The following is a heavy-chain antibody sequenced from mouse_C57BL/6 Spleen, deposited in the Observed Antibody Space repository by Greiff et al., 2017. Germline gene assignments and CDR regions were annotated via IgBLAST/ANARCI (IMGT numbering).Heavy chain of an antibody. CDR1: GYTFTDYE. V-gene: IGHV1-15*01. Sequence: QVQLQQSGAELVRPGASVTLSCKASGYTFTDYEMHWVKQTPVHGLEWIGAIDPETGGTAYNQKFKGKAILTADKSSSTAYMELRSLTSEDSAVYYCTRRSFITTVVFDYWGQGTTLTVSS. J-gene: IGHJ2*01. CDR3: TRRSFITTVVFDY. CDR2: IDPETGGT. D-gene: IGHD1-1*01.